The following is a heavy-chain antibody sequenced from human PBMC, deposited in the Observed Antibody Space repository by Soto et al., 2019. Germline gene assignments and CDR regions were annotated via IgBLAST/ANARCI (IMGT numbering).Heavy chain of an antibody. Sequence: ASVKVSCKASGYTFTSYDINWVRQATGQGLEWMGWMNPNSGNTGYAQKFQGRVTMTRNTSISTAYMELSSLRSEDTAVYYCASGGGKLFGPHDPVVWGQGTLVTVSS. CDR2: MNPNSGNT. CDR1: GYTFTSYD. V-gene: IGHV1-8*01. J-gene: IGHJ4*02. D-gene: IGHD3-16*01. CDR3: ASGGGKLFGPHDPVV.